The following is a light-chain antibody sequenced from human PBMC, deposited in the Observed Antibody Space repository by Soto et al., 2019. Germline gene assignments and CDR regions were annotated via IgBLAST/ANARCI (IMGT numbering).Light chain of an antibody. CDR1: SGSIASNY. Sequence: FMLTQPHSVSESPGKTVTISCTASSGSIASNYVQWYQQRPGSAPTTVIYEDNQRPSGVPDRFSGSIDSSSNSASLTISGLKTEDEADYFCQSYDDNNVVFGGGTKLTVL. CDR2: EDN. J-gene: IGLJ2*01. CDR3: QSYDDNNVV. V-gene: IGLV6-57*02.